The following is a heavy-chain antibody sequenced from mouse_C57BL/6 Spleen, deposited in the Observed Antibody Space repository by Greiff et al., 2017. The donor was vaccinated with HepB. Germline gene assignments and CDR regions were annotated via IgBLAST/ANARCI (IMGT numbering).Heavy chain of an antibody. Sequence: VQLQQSGPELVKPGASVKISCKASGYSFTDYNMNWVKQSNGKSLEWIGVINPNYGTTSYNQKFKGKATLTVDQSSSTDYMKLNSLTSEDSAVYYCARRRNCDSWYFDVWGTGTTVTVSS. D-gene: IGHD4-1*01. J-gene: IGHJ1*03. CDR2: INPNYGTT. CDR1: GYSFTDYN. CDR3: ARRRNCDSWYFDV. V-gene: IGHV1-39*01.